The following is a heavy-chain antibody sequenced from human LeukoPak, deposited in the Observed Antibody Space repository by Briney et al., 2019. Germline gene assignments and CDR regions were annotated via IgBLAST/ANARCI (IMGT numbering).Heavy chain of an antibody. CDR3: ARKAGDYGDGFDP. V-gene: IGHV4-39*01. Sequence: SETLSLTCSVSGGSISSGSYYWGWIRQPPGKGLEWIGTIYYSGSTYYNPSLKSRVAISVDTSRNQFSLKLSSMTAADTAVYYCARKAGDYGDGFDPWGQGTLVTVPS. D-gene: IGHD4-17*01. J-gene: IGHJ5*02. CDR2: IYYSGST. CDR1: GGSISSGSYY.